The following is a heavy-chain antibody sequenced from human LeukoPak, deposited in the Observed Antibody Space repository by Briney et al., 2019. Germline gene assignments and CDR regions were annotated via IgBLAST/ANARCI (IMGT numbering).Heavy chain of an antibody. Sequence: SQTLSLTCAISGDSVSRNSVAWNWIRQSPSRGLEWRGRTYYRSKWYKEYAASVRSRITISPDTSKNQFSLQLNSVTPEDTAVYYCARVEYFGSGSYRFDPWGQGTLVTVSS. CDR1: GDSVSRNSVA. J-gene: IGHJ5*02. CDR3: ARVEYFGSGSYRFDP. V-gene: IGHV6-1*01. D-gene: IGHD3-10*01. CDR2: TYYRSKWYK.